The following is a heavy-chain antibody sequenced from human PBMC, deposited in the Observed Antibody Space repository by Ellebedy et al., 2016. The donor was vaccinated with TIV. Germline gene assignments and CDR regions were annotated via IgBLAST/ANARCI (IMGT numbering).Heavy chain of an antibody. J-gene: IGHJ3*02. D-gene: IGHD3-10*01. V-gene: IGHV4-31*03. CDR1: GGSISSGGYY. CDR2: IYYSGST. CDR3: ARTRGGRIYAFDI. Sequence: MPSETLSLTCTVSGGSISSGGYYWCWIRQHRGKGLEWIGYIYYSGSTYYNPSLKSRVTISVDPSKNQFSLKLSCVTAADTAVYYCARTRGGRIYAFDIWGQGTMVTVSS.